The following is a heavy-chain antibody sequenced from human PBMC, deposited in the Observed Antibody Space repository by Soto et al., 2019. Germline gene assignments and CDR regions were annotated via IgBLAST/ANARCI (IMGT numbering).Heavy chain of an antibody. CDR1: GYSFTSYW. CDR3: ARGKVVPAASYYYYGMDV. J-gene: IGHJ6*02. CDR2: IDPSDSYT. Sequence: ASLKISCTGSGYSFTSYWISWVRQMPGKGLEWMGRIDPSDSYTNYSPSFQGHVTISADKSISTAYLQWSSLKASDTAMYYCARGKVVPAASYYYYGMDVWGQGATVTVSS. V-gene: IGHV5-10-1*01. D-gene: IGHD2-2*01.